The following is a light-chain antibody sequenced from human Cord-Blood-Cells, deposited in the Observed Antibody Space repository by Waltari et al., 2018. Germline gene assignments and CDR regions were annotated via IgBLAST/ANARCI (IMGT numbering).Light chain of an antibody. J-gene: IGLJ2*01. V-gene: IGLV2-14*01. CDR3: SSYTSSSTV. CDR1: SSDVGGYNY. Sequence: QSALTQPASVSGSTGQSITISCTGTSSDVGGYNYVSWYQQHPGKAPKLMIYYVSNRPSGVSNRFSGAKSGNTASLTISGLQAEDVADYYCSSYTSSSTVFGGGTK. CDR2: YVS.